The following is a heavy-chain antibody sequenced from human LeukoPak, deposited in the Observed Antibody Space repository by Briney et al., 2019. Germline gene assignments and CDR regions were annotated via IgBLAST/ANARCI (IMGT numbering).Heavy chain of an antibody. CDR2: ISTNSGTI. D-gene: IGHD6-6*01. V-gene: IGHV3-48*01. J-gene: IGHJ4*02. CDR1: GFTFSSYS. CDR3: ETWYSSSSSFDY. Sequence: PGGSLRLSCAASGFTFSSYSMNWVRQAPGKGLEWVSYISTNSGTIYYADSVEGRFTISRDNAKSSLYLQMDSLRAEDTAVYYCETWYSSSSSFDYWGQGTLVTVSS.